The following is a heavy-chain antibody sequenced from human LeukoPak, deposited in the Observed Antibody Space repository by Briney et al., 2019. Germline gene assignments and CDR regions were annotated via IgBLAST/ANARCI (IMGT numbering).Heavy chain of an antibody. V-gene: IGHV3-13*05. CDR1: GFSFSSYD. CDR3: ARGGSGWYYFDY. J-gene: IGHJ4*02. D-gene: IGHD6-19*01. CDR2: IGPVGDP. Sequence: PGGSLRLSCAASGFSFSSYDMHWVRQVIGKGLEWVSAIGPVGDPSYPASVKGRFTISRENAKNSLYLQMNSLTAGDTAVYYCARGGSGWYYFDYWGQGTLVTVSS.